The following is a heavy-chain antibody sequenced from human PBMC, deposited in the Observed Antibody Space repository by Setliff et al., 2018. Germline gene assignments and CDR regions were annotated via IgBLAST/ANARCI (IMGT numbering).Heavy chain of an antibody. D-gene: IGHD3-10*02. Sequence: KASETLSLTCTGSGGSVSPYFWGWIRQPPGKGLEWIGYIYHNGNTNIYPSLKSRVNTSVDTSNNKIVLNLKAVTAADTAVYYCARERTAYTYVLDVWGQGTTVTVSS. CDR2: IYHNGNT. CDR1: GGSVSPYF. CDR3: ARERTAYTYVLDV. J-gene: IGHJ6*02. V-gene: IGHV4-59*02.